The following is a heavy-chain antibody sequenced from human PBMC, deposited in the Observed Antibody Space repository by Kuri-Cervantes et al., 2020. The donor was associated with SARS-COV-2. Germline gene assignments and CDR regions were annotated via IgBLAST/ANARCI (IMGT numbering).Heavy chain of an antibody. D-gene: IGHD1-26*01. CDR2: IWYDGSNK. CDR1: GFTFSSYG. Sequence: GESLKISCAASGFTFSSYGMHWVRQAPGKGLEWVAVIWYDGSNKYYADSVKGRFTISRDNSKNTLYLQMNSLRAEDTAVYYCAKKLSGSSAHFDYWGQGTLVTVSS. V-gene: IGHV3-33*06. CDR3: AKKLSGSSAHFDY. J-gene: IGHJ4*02.